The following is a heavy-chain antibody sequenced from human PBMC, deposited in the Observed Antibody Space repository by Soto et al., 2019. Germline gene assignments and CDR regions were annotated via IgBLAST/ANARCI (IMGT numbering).Heavy chain of an antibody. V-gene: IGHV3-7*01. CDR1: GFTFSSYW. J-gene: IGHJ5*02. CDR2: IKQDGSEK. CDR3: ARDPTIFGVAPWAS. D-gene: IGHD3-3*01. Sequence: AGGSLRLACAASGFTFSSYWMSWVRQAPGKGLEWVANIKQDGSEKYYVDSVKGRFTISRDNAKNSLYLQMNSLRAEDTAVYYCARDPTIFGVAPWASWGQGTLVTVSS.